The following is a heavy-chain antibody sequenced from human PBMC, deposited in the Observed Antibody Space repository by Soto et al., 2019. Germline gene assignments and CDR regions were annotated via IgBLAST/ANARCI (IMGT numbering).Heavy chain of an antibody. CDR1: GGTFSSYA. V-gene: IGHV1-69*01. D-gene: IGHD2-2*01. CDR2: IIPIFGTA. CDR3: ARDGYCSSTSCYSFSASWFDP. J-gene: IGHJ5*02. Sequence: QVQLVQSGAEVKKPGSSVKVSCKASGGTFSSYAISWVRQAPGQGLEWMGGIIPIFGTANYAQKFQGRVTITADESTSTAYMELSSLRSEDTAVYYSARDGYCSSTSCYSFSASWFDPWGQGTLVTVSS.